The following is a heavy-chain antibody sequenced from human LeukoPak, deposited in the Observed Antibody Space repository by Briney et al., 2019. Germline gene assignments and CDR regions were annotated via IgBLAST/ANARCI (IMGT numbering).Heavy chain of an antibody. D-gene: IGHD6-19*01. V-gene: IGHV3-30-3*01. Sequence: PGGSLRLSCAASGFTFSSYAMHWVRQAPGKGLEWVAVISYDGSNKYYADSVKGRFTISRDNSKNTLYLQMNSLRAEDTAVYYCARGQGIAVFDYWGQGTLVTVSS. CDR1: GFTFSSYA. CDR3: ARGQGIAVFDY. J-gene: IGHJ4*02. CDR2: ISYDGSNK.